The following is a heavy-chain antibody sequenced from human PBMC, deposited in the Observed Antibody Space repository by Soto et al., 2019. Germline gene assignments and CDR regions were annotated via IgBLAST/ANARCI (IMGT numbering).Heavy chain of an antibody. CDR2: IDTSGTKI. CDR1: GYTFSDYY. Sequence: QLQLVESGGDLVKPGVSLRLSCAASGYTFSDYYMSWIRQAPGKGLEWISYIDTSGTKIYYADSVKGRFTITRDNAKNSLYLEMNSLRDEDTAVYYCASHYDMWSGYLSPVDYWGQVTLVTVSS. CDR3: ASHYDMWSGYLSPVDY. D-gene: IGHD3-3*01. V-gene: IGHV3-11*01. J-gene: IGHJ4*02.